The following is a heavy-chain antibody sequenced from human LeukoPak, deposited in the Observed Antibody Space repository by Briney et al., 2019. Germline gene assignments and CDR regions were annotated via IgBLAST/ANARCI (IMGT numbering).Heavy chain of an antibody. J-gene: IGHJ3*02. V-gene: IGHV1-18*01. CDR3: ARSAHDYGDYVSRGAFDI. CDR2: ISAYNGNT. D-gene: IGHD4-17*01. CDR1: GYTFTSYG. Sequence: ASVKVSCKASGYTFTSYGISWVRQAPGQGLEWMGWISAYNGNTNYAQKLQGRVTMTTDTSTSTAYMELRSLRSVDTAVYYCARSAHDYGDYVSRGAFDIWGQGTMVTVSS.